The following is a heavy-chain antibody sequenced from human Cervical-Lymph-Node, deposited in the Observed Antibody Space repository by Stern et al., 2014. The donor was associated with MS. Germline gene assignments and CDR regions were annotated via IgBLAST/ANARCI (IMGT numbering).Heavy chain of an antibody. D-gene: IGHD3-3*01. V-gene: IGHV2-70*04. Sequence: QVTLKESGPALVKPTQTLTLTCTFSGISLTTSGMRVTWIRQPPGKALEWLARIDWDGDRFDSTSLKTRLTISRDTSKNQVVLTMTNMDPVDTATYFCIGDYDVWSGSSDAFELWGQGTPVTVSP. J-gene: IGHJ3*01. CDR3: IGDYDVWSGSSDAFEL. CDR2: IDWDGDR. CDR1: GISLTTSGMR.